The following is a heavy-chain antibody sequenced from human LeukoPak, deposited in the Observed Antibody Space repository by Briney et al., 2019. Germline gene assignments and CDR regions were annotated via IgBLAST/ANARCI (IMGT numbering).Heavy chain of an antibody. J-gene: IGHJ3*02. CDR1: GLTLSAYG. Sequence: PGGSLRLSCAASGLTLSAYGMHGVRQAPGKGLEWVAVISYDGSDKYYADSVKGRFTISRDNSKNNLYLQMDSLGAENTAVYFCAKDDRIFWKAFDIWGQGTMVTVSS. CDR2: ISYDGSDK. CDR3: AKDDRIFWKAFDI. V-gene: IGHV3-30*18. D-gene: IGHD1-1*01.